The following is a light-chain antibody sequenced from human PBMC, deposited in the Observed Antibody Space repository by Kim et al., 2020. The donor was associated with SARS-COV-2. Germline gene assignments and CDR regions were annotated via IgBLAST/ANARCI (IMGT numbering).Light chain of an antibody. CDR2: AAS. CDR3: QKYNSAPLT. CDR1: QGISNY. J-gene: IGKJ1*01. V-gene: IGKV1-27*01. Sequence: ASVGDRVTITGRASQGISNYLTWYQQKAGKVPKLLIYAASTLQTGVPSGFSGSGSGTDFTLTISSLQPEDVATYYCQKYNSAPLTFGQGTKVDIK.